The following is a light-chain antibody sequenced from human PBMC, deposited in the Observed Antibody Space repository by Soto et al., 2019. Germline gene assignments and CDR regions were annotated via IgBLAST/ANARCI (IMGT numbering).Light chain of an antibody. V-gene: IGKV1-39*01. CDR3: QQSDSTPYT. J-gene: IGKJ2*01. CDR1: QSISSY. CDR2: AAS. Sequence: DIEMTQSPSSLSASVGDRVTITCRASQSISSYLNWYQQKPVKAPKLLIYAASSLHSGVPSRFSGSGSGTDFTLTISSLQPEDFATYYCQQSDSTPYTFGHGNKVEIK.